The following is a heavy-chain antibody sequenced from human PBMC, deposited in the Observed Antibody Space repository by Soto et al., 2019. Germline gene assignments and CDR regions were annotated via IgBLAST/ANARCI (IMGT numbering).Heavy chain of an antibody. Sequence: RLSCAASGVTFISYGMLWVRQAPGNGLGWVAVIWYDGSNKYYADSVKGRFTISRDNSKNTLYLKMNSLRAEDTAVYYCASARSAAAGPFDYWGQGTLVTVSS. CDR1: GVTFISYG. CDR2: IWYDGSNK. CDR3: ASARSAAAGPFDY. V-gene: IGHV3-33*01. D-gene: IGHD6-13*01. J-gene: IGHJ4*02.